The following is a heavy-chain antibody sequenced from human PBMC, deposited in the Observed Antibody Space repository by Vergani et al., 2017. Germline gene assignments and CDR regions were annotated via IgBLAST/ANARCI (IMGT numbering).Heavy chain of an antibody. Sequence: VVLQEPGPGLVRPSETLSLKCSVSGAFIDSFYWRWIRQSPGKGLEWIGYVFRNGNVNYNPSFNFRVAIDTSNNELSLRVTSVTAADTAVYYCARDFGGEWYFDLWGRGATVTVSS. J-gene: IGHJ2*01. CDR1: GAFIDSFY. CDR2: VFRNGNV. V-gene: IGHV4-4*08. D-gene: IGHD4-23*01. CDR3: ARDFGGEWYFDL.